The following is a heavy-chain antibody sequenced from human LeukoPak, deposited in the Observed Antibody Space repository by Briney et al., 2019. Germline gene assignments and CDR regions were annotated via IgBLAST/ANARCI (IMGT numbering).Heavy chain of an antibody. V-gene: IGHV3-33*01. Sequence: GGSLRPSCAASGFSFSSYGMYWVRQAPGKGLEWVAVIWYDGSNKYYVDSVKGRFTISRDNSKNTLYLQMNSLRAEDTAVYYCARDRGGTYFYYGMDVWGLGTTVTVSS. CDR3: ARDRGGTYFYYGMDV. J-gene: IGHJ6*02. CDR2: IWYDGSNK. CDR1: GFSFSSYG. D-gene: IGHD3-10*01.